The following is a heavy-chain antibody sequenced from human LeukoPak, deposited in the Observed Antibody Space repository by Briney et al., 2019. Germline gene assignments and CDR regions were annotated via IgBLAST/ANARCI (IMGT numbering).Heavy chain of an antibody. CDR2: MYYRGST. CDR1: GGSISSNRHY. D-gene: IGHD1-26*01. CDR3: ATTTIRLGY. J-gene: IGHJ4*02. V-gene: IGHV4-39*07. Sequence: SETLSLTCTVSGGSISSNRHYWGWIRQPPGKGLEWIGSMYYRGSTYHNPSLKSRVTISVDTSKNQFSLKLSSVTAADTAVYYCATTTIRLGYWGQGTLVTVSS.